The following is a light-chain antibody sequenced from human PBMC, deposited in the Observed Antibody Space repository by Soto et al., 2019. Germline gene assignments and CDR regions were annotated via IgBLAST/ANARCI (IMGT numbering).Light chain of an antibody. CDR3: QTWGTGVLVA. Sequence: QPVLTQSPSASASLGASVKLTCTLSSGHSSYSIAWHQQQPEKGPRYLMKLNSDGSHNKGDGIPDRFSGSSSGAERYLTISSLQSEDEADYYCQTWGTGVLVAFGGGTKLTVL. V-gene: IGLV4-69*01. J-gene: IGLJ2*01. CDR1: SGHSSYS. CDR2: LNSDGSH.